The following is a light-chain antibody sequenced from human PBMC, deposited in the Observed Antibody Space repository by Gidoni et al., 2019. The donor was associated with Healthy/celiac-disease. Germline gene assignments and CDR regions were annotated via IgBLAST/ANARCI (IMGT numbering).Light chain of an antibody. CDR3: QQYNSYPYT. CDR2: DAS. J-gene: IGKJ2*01. V-gene: IGKV1-5*01. Sequence: DIQMTQSPSTLSASVGDRVTITCRASQSISSWLAWYQQKQGKAPKLLIYDASSLESGVPSRFSGSGSGTEFTLTISSLQPDDFATYYCQQYNSYPYTFXQXTKLEIK. CDR1: QSISSW.